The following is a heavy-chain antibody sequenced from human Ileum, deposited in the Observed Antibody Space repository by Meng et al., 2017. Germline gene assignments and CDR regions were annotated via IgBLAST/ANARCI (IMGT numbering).Heavy chain of an antibody. D-gene: IGHD3-10*01. V-gene: IGHV4-34*01. CDR1: GGSFSGYY. J-gene: IGHJ2*01. CDR3: ARYGGSGSYWHFDP. CDR2: IHHSGST. Sequence: QVQLQQWGAGLLKPSETLSLPRAVDGGSFSGYYWTWIRQPPGKGLEWIGEIHHSGSTNYNPSLKSRVTMSIDTSKIQFSLELSSVTAADAAVYYCARYGGSGSYWHFDPWGRGTLVTVSS.